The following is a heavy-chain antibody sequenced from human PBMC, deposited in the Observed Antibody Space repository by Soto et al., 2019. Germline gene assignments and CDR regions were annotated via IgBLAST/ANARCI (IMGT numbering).Heavy chain of an antibody. J-gene: IGHJ6*02. CDR1: GADINTYS. D-gene: IGHD6-19*01. Sequence: ETLSLTCSVSGADINTYSWTWIRQPAGKGLEWIGRIYTSASINYNPSLKGRVTLSVDTSTNQVSLRLASVTAADTAIYYCARDREAGYNFYYGMDVWGQGTTVTVS. CDR3: ARDREAGYNFYYGMDV. V-gene: IGHV4-4*07. CDR2: IYTSASI.